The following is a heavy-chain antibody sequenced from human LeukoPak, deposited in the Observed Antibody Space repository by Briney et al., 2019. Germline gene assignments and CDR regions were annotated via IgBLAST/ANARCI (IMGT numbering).Heavy chain of an antibody. CDR2: IIPIFGTA. Sequence: GASVKVSCKASGGTFSSYAISWVRQAPGQGLEWMGGIIPIFGTANYAQKFQGRVTITADESTSTAYMELSSLRSEDTAVYYCARGPSSIAARPSLGFDYWGQGTLVTVSS. J-gene: IGHJ4*02. V-gene: IGHV1-69*13. D-gene: IGHD6-6*01. CDR1: GGTFSSYA. CDR3: ARGPSSIAARPSLGFDY.